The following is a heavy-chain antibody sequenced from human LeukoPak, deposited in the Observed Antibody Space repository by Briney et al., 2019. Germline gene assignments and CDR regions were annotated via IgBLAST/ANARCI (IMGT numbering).Heavy chain of an antibody. CDR1: GFTFSSYW. CDR2: ISYDGSNK. V-gene: IGHV3-30-3*01. Sequence: GGSLRLSCAASGFTFSSYWMHWVRQAPGKGLEWVAVISYDGSNKYYADSVKGRFTISRDNSKNTLYLQMNSLRAEDTAVYYCARGANYDFWSGYYTPYYFDYWGQGTLVTVSS. D-gene: IGHD3-3*01. J-gene: IGHJ4*02. CDR3: ARGANYDFWSGYYTPYYFDY.